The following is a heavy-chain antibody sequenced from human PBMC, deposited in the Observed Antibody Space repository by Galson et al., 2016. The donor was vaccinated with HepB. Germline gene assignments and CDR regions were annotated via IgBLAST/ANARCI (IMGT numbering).Heavy chain of an antibody. CDR2: ITGGGTAT. CDR1: GFAFSNHA. D-gene: IGHD6-13*01. V-gene: IGHV3-23*01. Sequence: SLRLSCAASGFAFSNHAMAWVRQVPGKGLEWVAAITGGGTATDYAASVRGRFTISRDNSRNTVHLQVTRPRVEDTAFYYCARRRGGSWGDFDSWGQGFLVTVSS. CDR3: ARRRGGSWGDFDS. J-gene: IGHJ4*02.